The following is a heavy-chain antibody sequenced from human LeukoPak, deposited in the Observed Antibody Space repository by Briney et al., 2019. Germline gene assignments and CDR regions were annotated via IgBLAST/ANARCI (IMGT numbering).Heavy chain of an antibody. Sequence: ASVKVSCKASGYTLTSYGISWVRQAPGQGLEWMGWISAYNGNTNYAQKLQGRVTMTTDTSTSTAYMELRSLRSDDTAVYYCARDGGTYCSSTSCYTPHDYYYYYMDVWGKGTTVTVSS. CDR3: ARDGGTYCSSTSCYTPHDYYYYYMDV. CDR2: ISAYNGNT. J-gene: IGHJ6*03. CDR1: GYTLTSYG. D-gene: IGHD2-2*02. V-gene: IGHV1-18*01.